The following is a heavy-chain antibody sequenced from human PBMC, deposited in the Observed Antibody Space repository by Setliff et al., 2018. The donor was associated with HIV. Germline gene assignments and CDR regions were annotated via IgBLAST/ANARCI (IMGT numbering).Heavy chain of an antibody. Sequence: ASVKVSCKASGYTFTNYYMHWVRQAPGQGLEWMGGIIPIFGTANYAQKFQGRVTITADESTSTAYMELSSLRSDDTAVYYCARDFSGQQLVGGWFDPWGQGTLVTVSS. D-gene: IGHD6-13*01. CDR2: IIPIFGTA. CDR3: ARDFSGQQLVGGWFDP. V-gene: IGHV1-69*13. J-gene: IGHJ5*02. CDR1: GYTFTNYY.